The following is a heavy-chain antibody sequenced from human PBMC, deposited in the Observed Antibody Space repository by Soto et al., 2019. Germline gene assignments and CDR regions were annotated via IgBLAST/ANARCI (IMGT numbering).Heavy chain of an antibody. J-gene: IGHJ6*03. D-gene: IGHD2-2*01. CDR3: ARAPTDSYKYCSSTSCYVYYYYMDV. CDR2: ISAYNGNT. CDR1: GYTFTSYG. Sequence: QVPLVQSGAEVKKPGASVKVSCKASGYTFTSYGISWVRQAPGQGLEWMGWISAYNGNTNYAQKLQGRVTMTTDTSTSTAYMELRSLRSDDTAVYYCARAPTDSYKYCSSTSCYVYYYYMDVWGKGTTVTVSS. V-gene: IGHV1-18*01.